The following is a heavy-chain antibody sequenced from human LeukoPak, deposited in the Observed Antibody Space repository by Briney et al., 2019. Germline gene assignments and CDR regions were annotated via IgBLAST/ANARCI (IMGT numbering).Heavy chain of an antibody. Sequence: SQTLSLTCTISGGSISSNNYYWSWIRQPPGKGLVWVGYIYYSGSSYYNPSLKSRVTISVDTSKNQFSLRLSSVTAADTAVYYCARDSYYYDSSGSLDYWGQGTLVTVSS. CDR1: GGSISSNNYY. CDR2: IYYSGSS. D-gene: IGHD3-22*01. V-gene: IGHV4-30-4*01. CDR3: ARDSYYYDSSGSLDY. J-gene: IGHJ4*02.